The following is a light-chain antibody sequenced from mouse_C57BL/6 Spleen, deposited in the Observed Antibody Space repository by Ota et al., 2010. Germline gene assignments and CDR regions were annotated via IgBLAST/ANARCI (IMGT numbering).Light chain of an antibody. CDR2: GAS. CDR1: QGTSIN. J-gene: IGKJ2*01. Sequence: DVQMIPVPHSSLSASLGDIVTMTCQASQGTSINLNWFQQKPGKAPKLLIYGASNLEDGVPSRFSGSRYGTDFTLTISSLEDEDMATYFCLQHSYLPYTFGGGDQAGNKT. CDR3: LQHSYLPYT. V-gene: IGKV11-125*01.